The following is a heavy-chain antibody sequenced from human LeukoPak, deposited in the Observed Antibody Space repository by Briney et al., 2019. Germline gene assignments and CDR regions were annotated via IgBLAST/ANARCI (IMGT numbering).Heavy chain of an antibody. Sequence: SQTLSLICTVSGGSISSGSSYLSWIRQPAGKGLGWIGRIYRSGSTNYNPSLKSRVTILLDTSKNQFSLKLTSVTAADTAVYYCAALGGGSWGQGTLVTVSS. V-gene: IGHV4-61*02. CDR2: IYRSGST. J-gene: IGHJ5*02. D-gene: IGHD3-10*01. CDR3: AALGGGS. CDR1: GGSISSGSSY.